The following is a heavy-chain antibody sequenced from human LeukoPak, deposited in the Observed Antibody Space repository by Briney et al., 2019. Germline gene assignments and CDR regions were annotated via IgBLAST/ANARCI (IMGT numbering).Heavy chain of an antibody. Sequence: SGGSLRLSCAASGFTFSSYGMSWVRQAPGKGLEWLGRIGSKTDGGTTEYAAPVKGSLTMSRDDSKNTLYLQMNSLKTEDTAVYYCTTGGVWGSYRHIDYWGQGTLVTVSS. CDR1: GFTFSSYG. CDR2: IGSKTDGGTT. J-gene: IGHJ4*02. CDR3: TTGGVWGSYRHIDY. V-gene: IGHV3-15*04. D-gene: IGHD3-16*02.